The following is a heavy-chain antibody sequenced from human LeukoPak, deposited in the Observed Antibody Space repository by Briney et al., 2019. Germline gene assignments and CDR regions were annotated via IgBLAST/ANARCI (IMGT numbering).Heavy chain of an antibody. J-gene: IGHJ3*02. D-gene: IGHD3-10*01. V-gene: IGHV1-69*05. Sequence: AASVKVSCKASGGTFSSYAISWVRQAPGQGLEWMGGIIPIFGTANYAQKFQGRVTITTDESTSTAYMELSSLRSEDTAVYYCARGVRHSVGEPPDAFDIWGQGTMVTVSS. CDR3: ARGVRHSVGEPPDAFDI. CDR2: IIPIFGTA. CDR1: GGTFSSYA.